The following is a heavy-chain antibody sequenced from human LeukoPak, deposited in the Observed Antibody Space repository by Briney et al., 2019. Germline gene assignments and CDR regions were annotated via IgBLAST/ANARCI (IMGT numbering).Heavy chain of an antibody. CDR3: ARDPTSNQLLPFDY. CDR1: GYTFTDYY. CDR2: INPKTVGT. D-gene: IGHD2-2*01. Sequence: ASMKVSCKTSGYTFTDYYLHWVRLASGQGLEWMGWINPKTVGTKYAQKFQGRVTMTRDTSISTAYLEVRRVRSDDTAVYYCARDPTSNQLLPFDYWGQGTLVIVSS. J-gene: IGHJ4*02. V-gene: IGHV1-2*02.